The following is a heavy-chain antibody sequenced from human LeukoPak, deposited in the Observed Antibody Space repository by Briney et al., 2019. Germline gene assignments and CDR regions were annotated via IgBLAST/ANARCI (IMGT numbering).Heavy chain of an antibody. CDR1: GLTFSSYA. Sequence: GGSLRLPCAASGLTFSSYAMSWVRHAPGKALEWVSAISGSGGSTYYADSVKGRFTISRDNSKNTLYLQMNSLRAEDTAVYYCAKDRNFWSGYYSAFDIWGQGTMVTVSS. CDR3: AKDRNFWSGYYSAFDI. D-gene: IGHD3-3*01. J-gene: IGHJ3*02. V-gene: IGHV3-23*01. CDR2: ISGSGGST.